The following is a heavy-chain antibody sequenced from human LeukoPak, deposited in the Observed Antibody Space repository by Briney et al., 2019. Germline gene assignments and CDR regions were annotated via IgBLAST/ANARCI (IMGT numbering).Heavy chain of an antibody. Sequence: GGSLRLSCAASGFTFSIYSMNWVRQAPGKGLEWASSIRSSNDYIYYADSVKGRFTISRDNAKNSLYLQMNSLRAEDTALYYCARHTAFSFDYWGQGTLVTVSS. CDR3: ARHTAFSFDY. D-gene: IGHD2-21*01. V-gene: IGHV3-21*06. J-gene: IGHJ4*02. CDR1: GFTFSIYS. CDR2: IRSSNDYI.